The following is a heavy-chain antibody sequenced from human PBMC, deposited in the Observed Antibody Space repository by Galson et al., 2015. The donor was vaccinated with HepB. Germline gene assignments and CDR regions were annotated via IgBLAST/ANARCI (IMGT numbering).Heavy chain of an antibody. D-gene: IGHD3-10*01. V-gene: IGHV3-15*07. CDR2: IKSKTDGGTT. CDR1: GFTFSNAW. J-gene: IGHJ4*02. CDR3: TTAGYGSGSYYVDY. Sequence: SLRLSCAASGFTFSNAWMNWVRQAPGKGLEWVGRIKSKTDGGTTDYAAPVKGRFTISRDDSKNTLYLQMNSLKTEDTAVYYCTTAGYGSGSYYVDYWGQGTLVTVSS.